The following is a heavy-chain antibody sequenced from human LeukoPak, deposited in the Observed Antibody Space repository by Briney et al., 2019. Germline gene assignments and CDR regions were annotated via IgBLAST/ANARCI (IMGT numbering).Heavy chain of an antibody. D-gene: IGHD4-17*01. CDR2: ISSSGGST. CDR1: GFTFSTCG. CDR3: LALDYGDCVGLDY. V-gene: IGHV3-23*01. J-gene: IGHJ4*02. Sequence: GGSLRLSCAASGFTFSTCGMNWVRQTPGKGLEWVSGISSSGGSTYYADSVKGRFTISRDNAKNSLYLQMNSLRAEDTAVYYCLALDYGDCVGLDYWGQGTLVTVSS.